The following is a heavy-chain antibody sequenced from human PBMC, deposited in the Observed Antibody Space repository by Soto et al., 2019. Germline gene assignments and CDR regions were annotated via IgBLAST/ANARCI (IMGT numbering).Heavy chain of an antibody. D-gene: IGHD6-13*01. CDR2: ISSSSSYI. CDR1: GFTFSSYS. CDR3: AGDPGQHLGTYHNWFDP. J-gene: IGHJ5*02. V-gene: IGHV3-21*01. Sequence: EVQLVESGGGLVKPGGSLRLSCAASGFTFSSYSMNWVRQARGKGLEWVSSISSSSSYIYYADSVTGRFTISRDNPRISLYLQMNSLRAEDTAVYYCAGDPGQHLGTYHNWFDPWGQGALDTVSS.